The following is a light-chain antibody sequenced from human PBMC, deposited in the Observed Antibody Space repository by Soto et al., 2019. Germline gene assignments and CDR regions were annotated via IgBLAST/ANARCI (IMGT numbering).Light chain of an antibody. CDR2: DTS. Sequence: EAVLTQSPGTLSLSPGETATASCRATQSVGGSSLAWYQQRPGQAPRLLIYDTSKWATGIPARFSGSGSGTDFTLTISRLEPEDFAVYYCQQYQNSPRTFGQGTKVDI. J-gene: IGKJ1*01. CDR3: QQYQNSPRT. CDR1: QSVGGSS. V-gene: IGKV3-20*01.